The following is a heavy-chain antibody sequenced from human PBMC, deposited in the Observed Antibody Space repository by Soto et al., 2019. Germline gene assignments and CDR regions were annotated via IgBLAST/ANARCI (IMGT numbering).Heavy chain of an antibody. Sequence: GGSLRLSCSASGFTFSSYAMHWVRQAPGKGLEYVSAISSNGGSTYYADSVKGRFTISRDNSKNTLYLQMSSLRAEDTAVYYCVKDRKYYDILTGYFYFDYWGQGTLVTVSS. CDR3: VKDRKYYDILTGYFYFDY. V-gene: IGHV3-64D*06. CDR1: GFTFSSYA. J-gene: IGHJ4*02. D-gene: IGHD3-9*01. CDR2: ISSNGGST.